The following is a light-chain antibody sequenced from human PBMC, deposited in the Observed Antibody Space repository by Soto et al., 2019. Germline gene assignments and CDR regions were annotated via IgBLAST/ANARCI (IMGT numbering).Light chain of an antibody. Sequence: EIVLTQSPVTLVLSPGERATLSCRASRPVTSMYLAWYQQKPGQAPRLLIYGVSSRATGIPDRFSGRGSGPDFTPTISRLEPEDSAVYYCQQYGSSPGTFGLGTKVEIK. CDR2: GVS. CDR1: RPVTSMY. CDR3: QQYGSSPGT. V-gene: IGKV3-20*01. J-gene: IGKJ1*01.